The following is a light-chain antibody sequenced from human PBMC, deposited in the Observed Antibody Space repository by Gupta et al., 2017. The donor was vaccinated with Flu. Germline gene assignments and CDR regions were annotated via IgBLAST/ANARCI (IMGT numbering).Light chain of an antibody. J-gene: IGLJ1*01. V-gene: IGLV2-14*01. CDR1: SSDVGGYHY. CDR2: EVS. Sequence: QSALTQPASVSGSPGQSITISCTGTSSDVGGYHYVSWYQQHPGKAPKLMIYEVSKRPSGVSNRFSCSKAGNTAFLTIAGLQAEDDADYYCSSNTSSSTRVFGTGTKVTVL. CDR3: SSNTSSSTRV.